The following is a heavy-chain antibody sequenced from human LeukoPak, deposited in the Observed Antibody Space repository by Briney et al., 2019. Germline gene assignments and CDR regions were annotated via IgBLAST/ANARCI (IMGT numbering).Heavy chain of an antibody. CDR1: GYTFTSYG. V-gene: IGHV1-18*01. CDR3: ARDLGVPGELLGWFDP. Sequence: ASVKVSCKASGYTFTSYGISWVRQAPGQGLEWMGWISAYNGNTNYAQKLQGRVTMTTDTSTSTAYMELRSLRSDDTAVYYCARDLGVPGELLGWFDPWGQGTLVTVSS. D-gene: IGHD1-26*01. J-gene: IGHJ5*02. CDR2: ISAYNGNT.